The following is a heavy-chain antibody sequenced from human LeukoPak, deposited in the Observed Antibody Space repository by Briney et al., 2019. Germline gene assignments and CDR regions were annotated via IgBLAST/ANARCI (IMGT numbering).Heavy chain of an antibody. J-gene: IGHJ4*02. CDR2: IKTDGTYT. CDR3: VADLGDYADF. CDR1: GFTFSRYW. Sequence: GGSLRLSCAASGFTFSRYWMHWVRQAPGEGLVWVSRIKTDGTYTSNADSVEGRFTISRDNAKSTLYLHMNSLRVEDTAVYYCVADLGDYADFWGQGTPVTVSS. V-gene: IGHV3-74*01.